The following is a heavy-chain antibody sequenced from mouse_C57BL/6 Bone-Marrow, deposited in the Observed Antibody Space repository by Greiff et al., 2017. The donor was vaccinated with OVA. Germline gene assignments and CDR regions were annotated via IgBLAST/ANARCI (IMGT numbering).Heavy chain of an antibody. J-gene: IGHJ4*01. V-gene: IGHV1-42*01. Sequence: VQLQQSGPELVKPGASVKISCKASGYSFTGYYMNWVKQSPEKSLEWIGEINPSTGGTTYNQKFKAKATLTVDKSSSTAYMQLKSLTSEDSAVYFCARPYYGSLDYWGQGTSVTVSS. CDR1: GYSFTGYY. D-gene: IGHD1-1*01. CDR3: ARPYYGSLDY. CDR2: INPSTGGT.